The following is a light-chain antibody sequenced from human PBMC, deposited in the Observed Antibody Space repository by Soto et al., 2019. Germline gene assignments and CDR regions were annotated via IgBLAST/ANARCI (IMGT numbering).Light chain of an antibody. CDR3: QQTYSTPFT. CDR2: GTS. J-gene: IGKJ3*01. Sequence: DIPMTQSPSSLSASVGDRVTITCRASQSISNYVNWYQQKAGKAPKLLIYGTSSLQSGVPSSFSGSGSGTDFTLTISSLQPEDFATYYCQQTYSTPFTFGPGTQVDI. V-gene: IGKV1-39*01. CDR1: QSISNY.